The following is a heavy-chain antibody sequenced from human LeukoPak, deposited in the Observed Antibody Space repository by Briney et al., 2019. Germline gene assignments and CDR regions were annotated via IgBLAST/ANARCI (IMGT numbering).Heavy chain of an antibody. V-gene: IGHV1-2*02. D-gene: IGHD2-15*01. J-gene: IGHJ4*02. CDR3: ARRYCSGGSCYVDY. Sequence: ASVKVSCKASGYTFTGYYMHWVRQGPGQGLGWMGWINPISGGTNYAQTSQGRVTMTRDTSISTAYMELSRLRSDDTAVYYCARRYCSGGSCYVDYWGQGTLVTVSS. CDR2: INPISGGT. CDR1: GYTFTGYY.